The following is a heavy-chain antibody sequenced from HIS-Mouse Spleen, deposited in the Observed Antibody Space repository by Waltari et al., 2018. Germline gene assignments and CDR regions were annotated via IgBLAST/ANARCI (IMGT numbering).Heavy chain of an antibody. J-gene: IGHJ4*02. CDR2: IYQSGST. V-gene: IGHV4-38-2*02. CDR3: ARADDFWSGSFDY. D-gene: IGHD3-3*01. Sequence: QVQLQESGPGLVKPSETLSLACTVSVYSISTGYYWGWIRQPPWKGLEWIGSIYQSGSTYYNPSLKSRVTISVDTSKNQFSLKLSSVTAADTAVYYCARADDFWSGSFDYWGQGTLVTVSS. CDR1: VYSISTGYY.